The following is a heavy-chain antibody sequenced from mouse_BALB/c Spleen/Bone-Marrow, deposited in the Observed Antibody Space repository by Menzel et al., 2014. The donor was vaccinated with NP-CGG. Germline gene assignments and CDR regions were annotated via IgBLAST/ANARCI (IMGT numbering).Heavy chain of an antibody. CDR2: IYPGDGDT. J-gene: IGHJ2*01. V-gene: IGHV1-87*01. CDR1: GYTFTSYW. CDR3: ARGDPFDY. Sequence: QVQLQQSGAELARPGASVKLSCKASGYTFTSYWMQWVKQRPGQGLEWIGAIYPGDGDTRYTQKFKGKATLTADKSSSTVYMQLSSLASEDSAVYYCARGDPFDYWGQGTTLTVSS.